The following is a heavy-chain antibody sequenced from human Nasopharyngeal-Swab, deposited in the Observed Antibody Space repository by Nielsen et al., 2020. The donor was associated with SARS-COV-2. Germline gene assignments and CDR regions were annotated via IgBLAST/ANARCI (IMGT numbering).Heavy chain of an antibody. J-gene: IGHJ6*03. CDR1: GFTFSSYW. CDR2: IKQDGSEK. D-gene: IGHD5-18*01. CDR3: ARYSHGYHYYYYMDV. Sequence: GGSLRLSCAASGFTFSSYWMSWVRQAPGKGLEWVANIKQDGSEKYYVDSVKGRFTISRDNAKNSLYLQMNSLRAEDTAVYYCARYSHGYHYYYYMDVWGKGTTVTVSS. V-gene: IGHV3-7*01.